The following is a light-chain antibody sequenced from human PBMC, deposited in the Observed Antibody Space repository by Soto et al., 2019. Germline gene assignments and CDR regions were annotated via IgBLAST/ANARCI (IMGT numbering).Light chain of an antibody. Sequence: DIVLTQSPDSLSVSLGERATIDCKSSRSLLYSSNHKKYLAWYQHKPGQPPRXXXNWASARESGVPDRFSVAGSGTDVTLTISRLKAEDWAVYFCQQYYGTPLTFGGGTKVDNK. CDR3: QQYYGTPLT. CDR2: WAS. J-gene: IGKJ4*01. CDR1: RSLLYSSNHKKY. V-gene: IGKV4-1*01.